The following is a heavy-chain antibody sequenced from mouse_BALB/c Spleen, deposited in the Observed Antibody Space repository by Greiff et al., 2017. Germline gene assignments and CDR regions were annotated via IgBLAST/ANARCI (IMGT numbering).Heavy chain of an antibody. Sequence: EVKLMESGGGLVQPGGSLRLSCATSGFTFTDYYMSWVRQPPGKALEWLGFIRNKANGYTTEYSASVKGRFTISRDNSQSILYLQMNTLRAEDSATYYCARDGDAMDYWGQRTSVTVSS. CDR1: GFTFTDYY. CDR2: IRNKANGYTT. J-gene: IGHJ4*01. V-gene: IGHV7-3*02. CDR3: ARDGDAMDY.